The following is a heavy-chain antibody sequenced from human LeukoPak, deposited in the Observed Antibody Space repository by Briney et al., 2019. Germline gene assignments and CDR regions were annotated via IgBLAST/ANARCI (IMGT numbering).Heavy chain of an antibody. J-gene: IGHJ4*02. CDR2: ISYDGSNK. CDR3: ARAHDFWSGRTYYFDY. Sequence: GGSLRLSCAASGFTFSTYAMHWVRQAPGKGLEWVAVISYDGSNKYYADFVKGRFTISRDDSKNTLYLQMKSLRAEDTAVYYCARAHDFWSGRTYYFDYWGQGTPVTVSS. CDR1: GFTFSTYA. D-gene: IGHD3-3*01. V-gene: IGHV3-30-3*01.